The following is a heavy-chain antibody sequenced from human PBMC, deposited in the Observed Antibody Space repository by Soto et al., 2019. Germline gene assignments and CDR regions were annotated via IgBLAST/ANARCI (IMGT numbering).Heavy chain of an antibody. V-gene: IGHV4-39*01. CDR1: GGSISSSSYY. Sequence: SETLSLTCTVSGGSISSSSYYWGWIRQPPGKGLEWIGSIYYSGSTYYNPSLKSRVTISVDTSKNQLSLKLSSVTAADTAVYYCARTPSGRYYASYYFDDWGQGTLVTVSS. J-gene: IGHJ4*02. CDR2: IYYSGST. CDR3: ARTPSGRYYASYYFDD. D-gene: IGHD1-26*01.